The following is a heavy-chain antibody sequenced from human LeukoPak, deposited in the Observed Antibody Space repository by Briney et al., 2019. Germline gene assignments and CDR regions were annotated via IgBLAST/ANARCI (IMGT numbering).Heavy chain of an antibody. CDR3: ARQRCGGDCYSGAFDI. Sequence: GGSLRLSCAASGFTFSSYSMNWVRQAPGKGLAWVSFISSSRSYIYYADSVKGRFTISRDNAKNSLYLQMNSLRAEDTALYYCARQRCGGDCYSGAFDIWGQGTMVTVSS. CDR1: GFTFSSYS. CDR2: ISSSRSYI. J-gene: IGHJ3*02. D-gene: IGHD2-21*02. V-gene: IGHV3-21*01.